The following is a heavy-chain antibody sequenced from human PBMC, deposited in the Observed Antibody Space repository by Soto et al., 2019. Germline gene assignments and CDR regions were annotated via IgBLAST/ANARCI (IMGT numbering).Heavy chain of an antibody. CDR1: GGSISSGGYY. CDR2: IYYSGST. V-gene: IGHV4-31*03. J-gene: IGHJ5*02. Sequence: QVQLQESGPGLVKPSQTLSLTCTVSGGSISSGGYYWSWIRQHPGKGLEWIGYIYYSGSTYYNPSLKRRVTISVDTYKNQFSLKLSSVTDADTAVYYCARFSTVLDWFDPWGQGTLDTVSS. D-gene: IGHD4-4*01. CDR3: ARFSTVLDWFDP.